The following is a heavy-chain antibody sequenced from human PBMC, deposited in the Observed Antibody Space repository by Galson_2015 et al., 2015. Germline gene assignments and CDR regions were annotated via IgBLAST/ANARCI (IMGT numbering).Heavy chain of an antibody. J-gene: IGHJ4*02. CDR3: ARQILDYDFWSGYYPTNFDY. V-gene: IGHV3-21*01. D-gene: IGHD3-3*01. CDR2: LSSTTTYI. Sequence: SLRLSCAASEFTFSSYYMSWVRQAPGKGLEWVSSLSSTTTYIYYADSVKGRFTIYRDNATNPLYLQMNSLGAEDTAVYYCARQILDYDFWSGYYPTNFDYWGQGTLVTVSS. CDR1: EFTFSSYY.